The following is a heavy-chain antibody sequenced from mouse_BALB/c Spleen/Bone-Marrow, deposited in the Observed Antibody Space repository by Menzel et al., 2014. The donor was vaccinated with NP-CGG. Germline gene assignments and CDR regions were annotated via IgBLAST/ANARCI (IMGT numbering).Heavy chain of an antibody. CDR3: ARGIFLYGNFLLDY. CDR1: GFNIKDTY. D-gene: IGHD2-10*02. Sequence: EVQLQQSGAELVKPGASVKLSCTASGFNIKDTYMHWVKQRPEQGPEWIGRIDPANGNTKYDPKFQGKATITADTSSNTAYLQLNSLTSEDTAVYYCARGIFLYGNFLLDYWGQGTSVTVSS. V-gene: IGHV14-3*02. J-gene: IGHJ4*01. CDR2: IDPANGNT.